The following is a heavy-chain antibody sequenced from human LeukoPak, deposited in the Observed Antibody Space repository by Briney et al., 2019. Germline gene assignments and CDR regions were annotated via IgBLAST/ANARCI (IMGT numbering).Heavy chain of an antibody. CDR3: ARDEAMVRGPYWEYYYYGMDV. J-gene: IGHJ6*04. D-gene: IGHD3-10*01. Sequence: RLSCAASGFTFSSYWMHWVRQAPGKGLVWVSHINSDGSSTNYADSVKGRFTISRDNAKNTLYLQMNSLRAEDTAVYYCARDEAMVRGPYWEYYYYGMDVWGKGTTVTVSS. V-gene: IGHV3-74*01. CDR2: INSDGSST. CDR1: GFTFSSYW.